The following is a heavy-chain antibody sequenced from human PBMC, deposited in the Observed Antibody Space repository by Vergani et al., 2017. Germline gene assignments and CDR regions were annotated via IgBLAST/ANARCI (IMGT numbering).Heavy chain of an antibody. CDR2: INPNSGGT. CDR3: ARGAEEAADLGWFDP. Sequence: QVQLVQSGAEVKKPGASVKVSCKASGYTFTGYYMHWVRQAPGQGLEWMGWINPNSGGTNYAQKFQGRVTVTRDTSISTAYMDLSRLRSDDPAVYYCARGAEEAADLGWFDPWGQGTLVTVSS. CDR1: GYTFTGYY. D-gene: IGHD6-13*01. J-gene: IGHJ5*02. V-gene: IGHV1-2*02.